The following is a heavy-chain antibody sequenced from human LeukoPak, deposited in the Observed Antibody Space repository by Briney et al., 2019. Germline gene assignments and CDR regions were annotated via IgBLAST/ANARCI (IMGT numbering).Heavy chain of an antibody. CDR1: GLTVSSNY. CDR2: IYSGGST. V-gene: IGHV3-53*01. Sequence: GGSLILSCAASGLTVSSNYMSWVRQAPGKGLEWVSVIYSGGSTYYADSVKGRFTISRDNSKNTLYLQMNSLRAEDTAVYYCARAVVKYYYYYMDVWGKGTTVTVSS. J-gene: IGHJ6*03. CDR3: ARAVVKYYYYYMDV.